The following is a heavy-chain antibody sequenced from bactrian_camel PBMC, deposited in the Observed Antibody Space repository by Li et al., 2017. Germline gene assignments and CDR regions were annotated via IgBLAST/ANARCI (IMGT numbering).Heavy chain of an antibody. D-gene: IGHD3*01. Sequence: HVQLVESGGGSVQAGGSLRLSCAASGYTYATYCTGWFRQAPGKEREGVGVIDSDGITSQADSVKGRFSISRDNAKNTLYLQMNNLKPEDTAVYYCASDPGGNSFSEGRLAFGYWGQGTQVTVS. CDR3: ASDPGGNSFSEGRLAFGY. CDR2: IDSDGIT. CDR1: GYTYATYC. V-gene: IGHV3S55*01. J-gene: IGHJ6*01.